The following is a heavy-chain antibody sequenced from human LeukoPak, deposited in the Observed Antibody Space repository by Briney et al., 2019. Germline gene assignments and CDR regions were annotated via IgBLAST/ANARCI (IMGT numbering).Heavy chain of an antibody. D-gene: IGHD2-2*01. CDR3: ARDSSRTFDY. CDR2: IYTSGST. CDR1: GGSISNYY. J-gene: IGHJ4*02. V-gene: IGHV4-4*07. Sequence: SETLSLTCTVSGGSISNYYWSWVRQPAGKGLEWIGRIYTSGSTNYNPSLKSRITMSVDTSKNQFSLKLSSVTAADTAVYYCARDSSRTFDYWGQGTLVTVSS.